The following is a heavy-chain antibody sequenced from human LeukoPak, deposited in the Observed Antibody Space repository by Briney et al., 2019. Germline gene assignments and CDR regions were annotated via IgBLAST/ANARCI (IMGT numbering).Heavy chain of an antibody. J-gene: IGHJ4*02. Sequence: SVKVSCKASGGTFSSYAISWVRQAPGQGLEWMGGIIPIFSTANYAQKFQGRVTITADESTSTAYMELSSLRSEDTAVHYCARDVLDDILTGYGQFDYWGQGTLVTVSS. CDR2: IIPIFSTA. CDR1: GGTFSSYA. CDR3: ARDVLDDILTGYGQFDY. V-gene: IGHV1-69*01. D-gene: IGHD3-9*01.